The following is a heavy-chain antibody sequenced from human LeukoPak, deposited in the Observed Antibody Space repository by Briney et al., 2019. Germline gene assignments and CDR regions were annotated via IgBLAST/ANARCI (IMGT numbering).Heavy chain of an antibody. CDR2: ISSSGTTI. CDR3: ARVAGGVRGGLYY. J-gene: IGHJ4*02. V-gene: IGHV3-48*03. CDR1: GFTFSSYE. D-gene: IGHD3-10*01. Sequence: GGSLRLSCAASGFTFSSYEMNWVRQAPGKGLEWVSYISSSGTTIYYADSVKGRFTISRDNAKNSLYLQMNSLRAEDTGVYYCARVAGGVRGGLYYWGQGTLVTVSS.